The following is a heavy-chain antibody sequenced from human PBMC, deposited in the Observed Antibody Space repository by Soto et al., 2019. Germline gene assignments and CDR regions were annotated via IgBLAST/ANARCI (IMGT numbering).Heavy chain of an antibody. D-gene: IGHD5-12*01. J-gene: IGHJ6*03. CDR3: AKGGAVATIHYYYYMDV. CDR1: GFTFSSYA. CDR2: ISGSGGST. V-gene: IGHV3-23*01. Sequence: GGSLRLSCAASGFTFSSYAMSWVRQAPGKGLEWVSAISGSGGSTYYADSVKGRFTISRDNSKNTLYLQMNSLRAEDTAVYYCAKGGAVATIHYYYYMDVWGKGTTVTVS.